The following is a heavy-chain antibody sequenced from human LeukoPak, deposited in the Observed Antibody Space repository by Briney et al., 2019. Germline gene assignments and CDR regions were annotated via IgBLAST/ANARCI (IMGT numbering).Heavy chain of an antibody. J-gene: IGHJ4*02. D-gene: IGHD5-24*01. V-gene: IGHV3-21*01. CDR1: GFTFSSYS. CDR3: ARGGSTISDY. CDR2: ISSCSSYI. Sequence: PGGSLRLSCAASGFTFSSYSMNWVRQAPGKGLEWVSSISSCSSYIYYADSGKGRFTISRDNAKNSLYLQMNSLRAEDTAVYYCARGGSTISDYWGQGTLVTVSS.